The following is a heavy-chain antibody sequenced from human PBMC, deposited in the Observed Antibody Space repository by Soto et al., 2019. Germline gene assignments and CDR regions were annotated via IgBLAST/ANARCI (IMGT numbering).Heavy chain of an antibody. CDR1: GLTFSNYA. V-gene: IGHV3-23*01. CDR3: AREFPMVRGGVLGGFDY. CDR2: ISGSGGST. D-gene: IGHD3-10*01. Sequence: GGSLRLSCAASGLTFSNYAMSWVRQAPGKGLEWVSAISGSGGSTYYADSVKGRFTISRDNSKNTLYLQMNSLRAEDTAVYYCAREFPMVRGGVLGGFDYWGQGTLVTVSS. J-gene: IGHJ4*02.